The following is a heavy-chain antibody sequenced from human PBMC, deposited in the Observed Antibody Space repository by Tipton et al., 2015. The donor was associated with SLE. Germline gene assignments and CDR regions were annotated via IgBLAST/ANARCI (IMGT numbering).Heavy chain of an antibody. D-gene: IGHD1-14*01. CDR1: GGSITSSSYY. J-gene: IGHJ5*02. CDR2: IYYRGST. V-gene: IGHV4-39*07. Sequence: TLSLTCAVYGGSITSSSYYWAWIRQSPGEGVEWIGEIYYRGSTNYNPSLESRVTISVDTSKNQFSLKLTSVTAADTAVYYCARRRSETGLFSKRGWFDPWCQGTPVTVSS. CDR3: ARRRSETGLFSKRGWFDP.